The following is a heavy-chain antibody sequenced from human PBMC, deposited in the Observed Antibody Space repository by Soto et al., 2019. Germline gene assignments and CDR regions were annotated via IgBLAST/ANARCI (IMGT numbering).Heavy chain of an antibody. CDR1: GGSISSGGYS. J-gene: IGHJ4*02. CDR3: ARLDSSGYYYGYCFDY. Sequence: SETLSLTCAVSGGSISSGGYSWSWIRQPPGKGLEWIGYIYHSGSTYYNPSLKSRVTISVDTSKNQFSLKLSSVTAADTAVYYCARLDSSGYYYGYCFDYWGQGTLVTVSS. D-gene: IGHD3-22*01. CDR2: IYHSGST. V-gene: IGHV4-30-2*01.